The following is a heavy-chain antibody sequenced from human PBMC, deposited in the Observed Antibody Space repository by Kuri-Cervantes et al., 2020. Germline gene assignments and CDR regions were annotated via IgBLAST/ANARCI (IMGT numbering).Heavy chain of an antibody. CDR3: ARRRITMIVVVITSGFDY. V-gene: IGHV4-34*01. CDR2: INHSGST. Sequence: ESLKISCAVYGGSFSGYYWSRIRQPPGKGLEWIGEINHSGSTNYNPSLKSRVTISVDTSKNQFSLKLSSVTAADTAVYYCARRRITMIVVVITSGFDYWGQGTLVTVSS. D-gene: IGHD3-22*01. J-gene: IGHJ4*02. CDR1: GGSFSGYY.